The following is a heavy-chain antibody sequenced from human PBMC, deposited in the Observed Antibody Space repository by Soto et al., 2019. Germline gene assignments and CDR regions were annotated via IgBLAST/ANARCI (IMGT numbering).Heavy chain of an antibody. CDR1: GFAFSTYG. Sequence: QVQLVESGGGVVQPGRSLRLSCAASGFAFSTYGMHWVRQAPGKGLEWVAVTTSDGARINYADSVKGRFTISRDNSKTTXXXQMXXXXXDXXXXYXCARKNPGREWELPDYWGQGTLVTVSS. CDR3: ARKNPGREWELPDY. CDR2: TTSDGARI. V-gene: IGHV3-30*03. J-gene: IGHJ4*02. D-gene: IGHD1-26*01.